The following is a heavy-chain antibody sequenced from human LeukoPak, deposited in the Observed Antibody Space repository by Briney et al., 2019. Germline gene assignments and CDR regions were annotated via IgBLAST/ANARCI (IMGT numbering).Heavy chain of an antibody. Sequence: GGSLRLPWSAFGFTFDDYAMHWVRQAPGKGLEWVSGISWNSGSIGYADSVKGRFTISRDNAKNSLYLQMNSLRAEDMALYYCAKAQSGAGGDYFDYWGQGTLVTVSS. CDR3: AKAQSGAGGDYFDY. CDR1: GFTFDDYA. CDR2: ISWNSGSI. V-gene: IGHV3-9*03. D-gene: IGHD1-26*01. J-gene: IGHJ4*02.